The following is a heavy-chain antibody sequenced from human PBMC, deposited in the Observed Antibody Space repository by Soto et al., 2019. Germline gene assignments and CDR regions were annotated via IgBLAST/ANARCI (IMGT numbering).Heavy chain of an antibody. CDR2: IIPIFGTA. CDR1: GGTFSSYA. Sequence: VASVKVSCKASGGTFSSYAISWVRQAPGQGLEWMGGIIPIFGTANYAQKFQGRVTITADESTSTAYMELSSLRSEDTAVYYCAREPSRGVPAGYWGQGTLVTVSS. J-gene: IGHJ4*02. CDR3: AREPSRGVPAGY. V-gene: IGHV1-69*13. D-gene: IGHD2-8*01.